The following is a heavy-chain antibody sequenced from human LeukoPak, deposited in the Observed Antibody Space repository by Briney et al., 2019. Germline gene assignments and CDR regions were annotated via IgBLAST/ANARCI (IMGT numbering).Heavy chain of an antibody. CDR1: GFTFTDYY. V-gene: IGHV1-2*02. D-gene: IGHD2-8*01. CDR3: ASSLYCTNIVTCYASALDY. Sequence: ASVKVSCKASGFTFTDYYIHWVRQAPGQGLEWMGWINPNSGDTDYAQKFEGRVSMTRDSAIGTAYMELSRLRSDDTVLYYCASSLYCTNIVTCYASALDYWGQGALVTVSS. J-gene: IGHJ4*02. CDR2: INPNSGDT.